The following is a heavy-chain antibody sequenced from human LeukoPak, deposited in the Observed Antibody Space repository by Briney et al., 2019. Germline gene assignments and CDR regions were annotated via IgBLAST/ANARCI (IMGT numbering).Heavy chain of an antibody. CDR1: GVSISSSNSY. CDR2: IYYSGNT. D-gene: IGHD4-17*01. J-gene: IGHJ4*02. Sequence: SETLSLTCTVSGVSISSSNSYWGWIRQPPGKGLEWIGSIYYSGNTYYNASLKSQVSISIDTSKNQFSLKLSSVTAADTAVYYCARLVVGDSDYWGRGTLVTVSS. V-gene: IGHV4-39*01. CDR3: ARLVVGDSDY.